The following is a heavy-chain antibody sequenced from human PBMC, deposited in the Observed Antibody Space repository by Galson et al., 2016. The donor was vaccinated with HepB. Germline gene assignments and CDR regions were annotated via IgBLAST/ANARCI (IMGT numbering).Heavy chain of an antibody. V-gene: IGHV3-11*03. CDR3: GSGIAGAWRTFDF. Sequence: SLRLSCAASGFTFSDHYMGWIRQAPGKGLEYISYISSHNYRNYGDSVIGRFTISRDNANNALYLQMDNLRGEDTAIYYCGSGIAGAWRTFDFWGQGTMVTGSS. CDR1: GFTFSDHY. J-gene: IGHJ3*01. CDR2: ISSHNYR. D-gene: IGHD1-26*01.